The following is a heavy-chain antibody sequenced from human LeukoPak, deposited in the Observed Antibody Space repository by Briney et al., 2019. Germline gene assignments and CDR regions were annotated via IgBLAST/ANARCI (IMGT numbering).Heavy chain of an antibody. CDR3: TTTYYYGSGGYQNDAFDI. Sequence: GGSLRLSCAASGFTFSNAWMSWVRQAPGKGLEWVGRIKSKTDGGTTDYAAPVKGRFTISRDDSKNTLYLQMNSLKTEDTAVYCCTTTYYYGSGGYQNDAFDIWGQGTMVTVSS. CDR2: IKSKTDGGTT. V-gene: IGHV3-15*01. J-gene: IGHJ3*02. D-gene: IGHD3-10*01. CDR1: GFTFSNAW.